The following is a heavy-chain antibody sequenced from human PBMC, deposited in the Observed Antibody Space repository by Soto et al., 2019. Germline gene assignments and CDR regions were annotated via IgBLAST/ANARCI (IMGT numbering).Heavy chain of an antibody. CDR3: ARDSIPPYCGGDCYPEKYDSDI. Sequence: ASVKVSCKASGGTFSSYAISWVRQAPGQGLEWMGGIIPIFGTANYAQKFQGRVTITADESTSTAYMELSSLRSEDTAVYYCARDSIPPYCGGDCYPEKYDSDIRGQGTMVPVS. J-gene: IGHJ3*02. V-gene: IGHV1-69*13. D-gene: IGHD2-21*02. CDR1: GGTFSSYA. CDR2: IIPIFGTA.